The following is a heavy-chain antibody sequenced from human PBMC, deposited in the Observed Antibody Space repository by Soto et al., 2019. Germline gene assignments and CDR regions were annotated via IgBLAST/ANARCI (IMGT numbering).Heavy chain of an antibody. J-gene: IGHJ4*02. V-gene: IGHV3-23*01. D-gene: IGHD3-16*02. CDR1: GFTFSNYA. Sequence: GGSLRLSCAASGFTFSNYAMSWVRQAPGKGLEWVSGISGGGGSTYYADSVRGRFTISRDNSKNTLYLEMNSLRAEDTAVYYCAKENWGSYRDPTSWGQGTQVTVSS. CDR2: ISGGGGST. CDR3: AKENWGSYRDPTS.